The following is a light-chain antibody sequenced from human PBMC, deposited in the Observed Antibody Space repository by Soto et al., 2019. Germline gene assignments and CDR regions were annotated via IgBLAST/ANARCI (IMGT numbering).Light chain of an antibody. V-gene: IGKV1-5*03. J-gene: IGKJ1*01. CDR2: KES. CDR3: QQYSLYPWT. Sequence: DIQMTQSPSTLSASVGDRVTITRRASQSIGSWLAWYQQKPEKAPKLLIYKESILETGVPSRFSGSGSGTEFSLIITSLQPDDFATYYCQQYSLYPWTFGQGTKVDIK. CDR1: QSIGSW.